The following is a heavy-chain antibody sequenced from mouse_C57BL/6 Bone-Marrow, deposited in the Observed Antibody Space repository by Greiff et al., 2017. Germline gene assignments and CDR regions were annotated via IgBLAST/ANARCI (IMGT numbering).Heavy chain of an antibody. CDR2: ISNGGGST. CDR1: GFTFSDYY. V-gene: IGHV5-12*01. Sequence: VQLKESGGGLVQPGGSLKLSCAASGFTFSDYYMYWVRQTPEKRLEWVAYISNGGGSTYYPDTVKGRFTISRDNAKNTLYLQMSRLKSEDTAMYYCARDYYGSSDYWGQGTTLTVSS. J-gene: IGHJ2*01. D-gene: IGHD1-1*01. CDR3: ARDYYGSSDY.